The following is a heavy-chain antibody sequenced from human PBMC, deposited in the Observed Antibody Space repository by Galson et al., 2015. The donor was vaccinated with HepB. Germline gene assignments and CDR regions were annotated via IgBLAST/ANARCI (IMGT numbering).Heavy chain of an antibody. CDR1: GYTFTSYA. D-gene: IGHD3-22*01. CDR3: ASHTGRVGYYFDS. Sequence: SVKVSCKASGYTFTSYAISWVRQAPGQGLEWMGWISGYNGNTYYAQKFQGRVTMTTDTSTRTAYMELRSLRSDDMAVYYLASHTGRVGYYFDSWGQGTLVTVSS. J-gene: IGHJ4*02. CDR2: ISGYNGNT. V-gene: IGHV1-18*03.